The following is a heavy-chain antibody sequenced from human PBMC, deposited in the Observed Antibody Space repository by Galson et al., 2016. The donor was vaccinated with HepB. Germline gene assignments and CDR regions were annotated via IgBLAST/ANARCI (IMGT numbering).Heavy chain of an antibody. CDR3: RAGTDYTSSWYRNYYFDL. V-gene: IGHV3-33*08. CDR2: IFYDGSSK. J-gene: IGHJ2*01. CDR1: GFTFSSYG. D-gene: IGHD6-13*01. Sequence: SLRLSCAASGFTFSSYGMHWVRQPPGKGLEWVAVIFYDGSSKYYADSVKGRFTISRDNSKDTLYLQMNSLRVEDTAVYYCRAGTDYTSSWYRNYYFDLWGRGTLVTVSS.